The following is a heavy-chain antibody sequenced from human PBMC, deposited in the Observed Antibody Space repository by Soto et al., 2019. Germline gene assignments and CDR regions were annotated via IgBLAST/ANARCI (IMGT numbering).Heavy chain of an antibody. CDR1: GFTFSSYG. J-gene: IGHJ4*02. V-gene: IGHV3-30*18. Sequence: QVQLVESGGGVVQPGRSLRLSCAASGFTFSSYGMHWVRQAPGKGLEWVAVISYDGSNKYYADSVKGRFTISRDNSKNTLYLQMNSLRAEDTAVYYRAKDQIGIAVGSDYWGQGTLVTVSS. CDR3: AKDQIGIAVGSDY. D-gene: IGHD6-19*01. CDR2: ISYDGSNK.